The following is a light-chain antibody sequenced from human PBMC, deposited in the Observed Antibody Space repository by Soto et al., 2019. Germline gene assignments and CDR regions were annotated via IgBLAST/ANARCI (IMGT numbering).Light chain of an antibody. J-gene: IGKJ1*01. CDR2: GAS. V-gene: IGKV3-20*01. Sequence: EIVLTQSPGTLSLSPGERATLSCRASQSVSSSYLAWYQQKPGQAHRLLIYGASSRATGIPDRFSGSGSGTDFTLTISRLEPEYFVVYYCQQYGSSPPCTFGQGTKVEIK. CDR1: QSVSSSY. CDR3: QQYGSSPPCT.